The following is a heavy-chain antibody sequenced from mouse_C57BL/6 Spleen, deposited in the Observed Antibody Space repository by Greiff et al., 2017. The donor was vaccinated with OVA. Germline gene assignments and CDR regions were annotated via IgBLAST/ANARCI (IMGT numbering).Heavy chain of an antibody. Sequence: EVQLQQPGPELVKPGASVKISCKASGYSFTDYNMKWVKQSTGKSLEWIGVINPNYGSTSYNQKFKGKATLTVDQSSSTAYMQLNSLTSEDSAVYYCASEDLEGSHLWFEYWGQGTLVTVAT. J-gene: IGHJ3*01. CDR2: INPNYGST. CDR1: GYSFTDYN. V-gene: IGHV1-39*01. D-gene: IGHD1-1*01. CDR3: ASEDLEGSHLWFEY.